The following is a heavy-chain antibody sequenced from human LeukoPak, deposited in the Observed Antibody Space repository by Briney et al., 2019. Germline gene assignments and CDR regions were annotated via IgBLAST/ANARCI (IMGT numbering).Heavy chain of an antibody. J-gene: IGHJ3*02. CDR3: AREDYYYDSSGYYYDRLGAFDI. CDR1: GYTFTSYY. V-gene: IGHV1-46*01. D-gene: IGHD3-22*01. CDR2: INPSGGST. Sequence: ASVKVSCKASGYTFTSYYMHWVRQAPGQGLEWMGIINPSGGSTSYAQKFQGRVTMTRDTSTSTVYMELSSLRSEDTAVYYCAREDYYYDSSGYYYDRLGAFDIWGQGTMVTVSS.